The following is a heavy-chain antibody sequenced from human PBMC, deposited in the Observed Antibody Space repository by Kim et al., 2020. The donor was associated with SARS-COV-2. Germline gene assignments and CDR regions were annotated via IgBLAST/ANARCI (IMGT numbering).Heavy chain of an antibody. CDR3: ARGRSGWYDSGMDV. CDR2: ISSSSGTI. CDR1: GFTFSSYS. J-gene: IGHJ6*02. V-gene: IGHV3-48*02. Sequence: GGSLRLSCAASGFTFSSYSLNWVRQAPGKGLEWLSYISSSSGTIFYADSVKGRFTISRDNAKNSLYLQMNSLRDEDTAVYYCARGRSGWYDSGMDVWGQGPTVTVSS. D-gene: IGHD6-19*01.